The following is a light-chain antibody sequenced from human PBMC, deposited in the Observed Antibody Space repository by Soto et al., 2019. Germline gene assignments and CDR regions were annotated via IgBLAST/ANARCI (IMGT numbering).Light chain of an antibody. CDR2: NNN. J-gene: IGLJ2*01. Sequence: QSVLTQPPSASGTPGQRVTFSCTGSSSNIGTNTVNWYQQLPGTAPKLLIYNNNKRPSGVPDRFAGSKSGTSASLAISGLQSEDEADFYCAAWDDSLNGVVFGGGTKLTVL. V-gene: IGLV1-44*01. CDR3: AAWDDSLNGVV. CDR1: SSNIGTNT.